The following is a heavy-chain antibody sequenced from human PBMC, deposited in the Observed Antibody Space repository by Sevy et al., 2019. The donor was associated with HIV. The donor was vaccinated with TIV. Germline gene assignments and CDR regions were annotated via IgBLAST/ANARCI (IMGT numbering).Heavy chain of an antibody. J-gene: IGHJ4*02. CDR3: ARKYSYGSNFDY. D-gene: IGHD5-18*01. CDR2: IHYSGST. CDR1: GGSISGYY. Sequence: SETLSLTYTVSGGSISGYYWTWIRQSPGKGLEWIGYIHYSGSTNYNPSLEGRVTISGDTSKNQFSLRLTSVTAADTAVYYCARKYSYGSNFDYWGQGTLVTVSS. V-gene: IGHV4-59*01.